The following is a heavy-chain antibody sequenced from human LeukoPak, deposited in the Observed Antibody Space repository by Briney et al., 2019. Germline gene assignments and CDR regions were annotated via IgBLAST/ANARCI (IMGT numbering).Heavy chain of an antibody. Sequence: PGGSLRLSCSASGFSFTSFSMHWVRQAPGKGLEYVLGISTNGDDTYFADSVKGRFAISRDNSKNTLYLQMSSLRADDTAMYYCVIEDSYYYDTSGYYPRNYYFDYWGQGTLVTVSS. J-gene: IGHJ4*02. CDR3: VIEDSYYYDTSGYYPRNYYFDY. V-gene: IGHV3-64D*06. CDR2: ISTNGDDT. CDR1: GFSFTSFS. D-gene: IGHD3-22*01.